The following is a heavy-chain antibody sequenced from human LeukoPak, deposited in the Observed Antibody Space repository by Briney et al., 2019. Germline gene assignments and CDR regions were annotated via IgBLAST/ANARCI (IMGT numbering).Heavy chain of an antibody. CDR1: GFTVSSNY. V-gene: IGHV3-66*04. D-gene: IGHD5-18*01. J-gene: IGHJ3*02. Sequence: AGGSLRLSCAASGFTVSSNYMSWVRQAPGKGLEWVSVIYSGGSTYYADSVKGRFTISRDNSKNTLYLQMNSLRAEDTAVYYCARQPRGYSYGYSAFDIWGQGTMVTVSS. CDR2: IYSGGST. CDR3: ARQPRGYSYGYSAFDI.